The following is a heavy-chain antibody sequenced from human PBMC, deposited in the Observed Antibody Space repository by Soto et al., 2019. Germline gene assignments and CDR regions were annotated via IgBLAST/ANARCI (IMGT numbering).Heavy chain of an antibody. CDR2: ISYDGSNK. Sequence: QVQLVESGGGVVQPGRSLRLSCAASGFTFSSYAMHWVRQAPGKGLEWVAVISYDGSNKYYADSVKGRFTISRDNSKNTLYLQMNSLRAEDTAVYYCARDTYSSGWYSRSDCDSWGQGTLVTVSS. J-gene: IGHJ4*02. CDR3: ARDTYSSGWYSRSDCDS. V-gene: IGHV3-30-3*01. CDR1: GFTFSSYA. D-gene: IGHD6-19*01.